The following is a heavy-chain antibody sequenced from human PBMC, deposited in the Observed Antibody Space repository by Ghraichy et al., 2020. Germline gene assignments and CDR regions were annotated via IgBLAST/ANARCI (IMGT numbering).Heavy chain of an antibody. V-gene: IGHV3-64D*06. CDR3: VKDRATNYLFKDAFDI. D-gene: IGHD4/OR15-4a*01. CDR2: ISGSGATT. Sequence: GGSLRLSCSASGFTFSSYAMFWVRQAPGKGLESVSGISGSGATTYYADSVKGRFTISRDNSKNTLYLQMSSLRAEDTAVFYCVKDRATNYLFKDAFDIWGQGTMVTVSS. J-gene: IGHJ3*02. CDR1: GFTFSSYA.